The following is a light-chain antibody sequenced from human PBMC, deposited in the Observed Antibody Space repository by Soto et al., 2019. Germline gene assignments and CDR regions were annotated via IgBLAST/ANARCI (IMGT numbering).Light chain of an antibody. J-gene: IGKJ1*01. V-gene: IGKV3-11*01. Sequence: EIVLTQSPATLSLSPGERATLSCRASQSVSSYLAWYQQKPGQAPRLLIYDASNRAAGVPARFSGGGSGTEFTLTISSFQSEDFAVYYCQQYNAWPRTFGQGTKLDIK. CDR3: QQYNAWPRT. CDR2: DAS. CDR1: QSVSSY.